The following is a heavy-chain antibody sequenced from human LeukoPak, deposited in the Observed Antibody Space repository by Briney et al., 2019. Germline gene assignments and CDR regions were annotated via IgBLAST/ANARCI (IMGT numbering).Heavy chain of an antibody. D-gene: IGHD1-7*01. CDR2: IKSKPDGGTT. V-gene: IGHV3-15*07. CDR3: AKDLNYAFDY. CDR1: GFTFSYAW. J-gene: IGHJ4*02. Sequence: GGSLRLSCAASGFTFSYAWMNWVRQAPGKGLEWVGRIKSKPDGGTTDYGTLVKGRFTISRDNSGNTLYLQMNSLRAEDTAIYFCAKDLNYAFDYWGQGAVVTVSS.